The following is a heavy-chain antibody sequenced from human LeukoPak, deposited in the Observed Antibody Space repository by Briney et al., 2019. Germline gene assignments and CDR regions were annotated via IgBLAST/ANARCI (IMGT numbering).Heavy chain of an antibody. CDR1: GGSISSYY. CDR2: IYYSGST. J-gene: IGHJ4*02. V-gene: IGHV4-59*06. D-gene: IGHD3-22*01. CDR3: ARLRGGYSSEPGLFDY. Sequence: PSETLSLTCTVSGGSISSYYWSWIRQPAGKGLEWIGYIYYSGSTYYNPSLKSRVTISVDTSKNQFSLKLSSVTAADTAVYYCARLRGGYSSEPGLFDYWGQGTLVTVSS.